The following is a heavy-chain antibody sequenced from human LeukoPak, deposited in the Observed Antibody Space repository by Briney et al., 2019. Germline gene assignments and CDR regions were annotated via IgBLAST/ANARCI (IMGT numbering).Heavy chain of an antibody. CDR2: VRQDGTRN. CDR3: ARAPTYSPSRIDY. D-gene: IGHD1-26*01. J-gene: IGHJ4*02. V-gene: IGHV3-7*01. CDR1: GFDFGIYW. Sequence: GGSLRLSCTTSGFDFGIYWMTWVRQAPGKGLEWVATVRQDGTRNYYLDSVKGRFTVSRDNANNSVHLRMDSLRVEDTAVYYCARAPTYSPSRIDYWGQGTLVTVSS.